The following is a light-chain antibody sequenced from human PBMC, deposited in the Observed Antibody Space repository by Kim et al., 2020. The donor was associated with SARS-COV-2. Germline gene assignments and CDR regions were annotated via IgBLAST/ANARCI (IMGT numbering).Light chain of an antibody. Sequence: QSALTQPASVSGSPGQSITIPCSGTSSNIGSYNYVSWYQQHPGKAPKLMLYDVNKRPSGVSNRFSGSKSGNTASLTISGLQAEDEAEYYCSSFTTHSTLVFGGGTKVTVL. J-gene: IGLJ3*02. CDR1: SSNIGSYNY. V-gene: IGLV2-14*03. CDR2: DVN. CDR3: SSFTTHSTLV.